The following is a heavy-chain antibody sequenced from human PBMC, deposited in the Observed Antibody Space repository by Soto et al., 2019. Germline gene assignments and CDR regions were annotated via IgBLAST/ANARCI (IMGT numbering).Heavy chain of an antibody. CDR2: ISWNSGRI. D-gene: IGHD2-21*02. J-gene: IGHJ4*02. CDR1: GFTFDEYA. Sequence: EVQLVESGGGLVQPGRSLRLSCAVSGFTFDEYAMHWVRQAPGKGLDWVSGISWNSGRIDYADSVKGRFTISRDNAKNFLCLEKDSLGPEGPALYYGAKGGGGGGGDIDYWGQGTLVTVSS. CDR3: AKGGGGGGGDIDY. V-gene: IGHV3-9*01.